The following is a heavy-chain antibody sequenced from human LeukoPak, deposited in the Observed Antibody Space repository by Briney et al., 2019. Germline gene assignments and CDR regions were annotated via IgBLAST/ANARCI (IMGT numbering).Heavy chain of an antibody. CDR3: ARRRVVVVPAAIPANWYFDL. CDR1: GGSFSGYY. V-gene: IGHV4-34*01. D-gene: IGHD2-2*01. CDR2: INHSGST. J-gene: IGHJ2*01. Sequence: SQTLSLTCAVYGGSFSGYYWSWIRQPPGKGLEWIGGINHSGSTNYNPSLKSRVTISVDTSKNQFSLKLSSVTAADTAVYYCARRRVVVVPAAIPANWYFDLWGRGTPVTVSS.